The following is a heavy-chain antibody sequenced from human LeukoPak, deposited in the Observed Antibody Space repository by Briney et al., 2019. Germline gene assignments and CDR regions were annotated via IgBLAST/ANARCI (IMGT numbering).Heavy chain of an antibody. D-gene: IGHD3-3*01. CDR2: ISHSGST. Sequence: PSETLSLTCTVSGSSISNINWWSWVRQPPGKGLAWIGEISHSGSTNYNPSLKSRLTISVDKSKNEFSLKLSSVIAADTAVYYCATAGYDFWSGYYDDAFDIWGQGTMVTVSS. V-gene: IGHV4-4*02. CDR3: ATAGYDFWSGYYDDAFDI. CDR1: GSSISNINW. J-gene: IGHJ3*02.